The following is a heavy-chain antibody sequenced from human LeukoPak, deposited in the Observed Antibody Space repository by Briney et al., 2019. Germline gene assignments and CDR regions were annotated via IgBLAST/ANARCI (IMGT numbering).Heavy chain of an antibody. J-gene: IGHJ4*02. CDR3: ARRLDYGGNPRGSYYFDC. CDR1: GGSISSYY. CDR2: IYYSGST. D-gene: IGHD4-23*01. V-gene: IGHV4-59*01. Sequence: SETLSLSCTVSGGSISSYYWSWIRQPPGKGLEWIGYIYYSGSTNYNPSLKSRVTIPVDTSKNQFSLKLSSVTAADTAVYYCARRLDYGGNPRGSYYFDCWGQGTLVTVSS.